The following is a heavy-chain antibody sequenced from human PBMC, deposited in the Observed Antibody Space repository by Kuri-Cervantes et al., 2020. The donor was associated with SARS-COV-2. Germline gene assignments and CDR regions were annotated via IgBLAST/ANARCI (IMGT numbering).Heavy chain of an antibody. V-gene: IGHV3-30*01. J-gene: IGHJ4*02. CDR1: GFTFSSYA. D-gene: IGHD6-19*01. CDR3: ARDLRTAVAGSNFDY. CDR2: ISYDGSNK. Sequence: SCAASGFTFSSYAMHWVRQAPGKGLEWVAVISYDGSNKYYADSVKGRFTISRDNSKNTLYLQMNSLRAEDTAVYYCARDLRTAVAGSNFDYWGQGTLVTVSS.